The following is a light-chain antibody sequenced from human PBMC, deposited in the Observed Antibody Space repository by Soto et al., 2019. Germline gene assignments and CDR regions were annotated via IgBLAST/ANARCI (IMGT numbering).Light chain of an antibody. V-gene: IGLV2-14*03. CDR3: SSYTPSSTVV. Sequence: QSALTQPASVSGSPGQSITISCTGTSSDVGGYNYVSWYQQHPDKAPKLMIYDVTNRPSGVSNRFSGSQSGNTASLTISGLQAEDEADYYCSSYTPSSTVVFGGGTKLTVL. CDR2: DVT. CDR1: SSDVGGYNY. J-gene: IGLJ2*01.